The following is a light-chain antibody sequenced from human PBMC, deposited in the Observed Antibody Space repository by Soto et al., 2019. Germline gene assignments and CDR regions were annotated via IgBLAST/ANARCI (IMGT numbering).Light chain of an antibody. Sequence: DIQMTQSPPSMSASVGDRVTITCRASQSISNHLNWYQQMPWKAPKVLIYAASSLQSGVPSRFSGRGSGTDFTLTISSLQPEDFATYHCQQTYSAPLTFGGGTTVAIK. V-gene: IGKV1-39*01. CDR2: AAS. J-gene: IGKJ4*01. CDR1: QSISNH. CDR3: QQTYSAPLT.